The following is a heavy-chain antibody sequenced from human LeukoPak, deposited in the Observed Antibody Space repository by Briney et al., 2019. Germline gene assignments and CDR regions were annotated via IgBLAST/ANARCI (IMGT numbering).Heavy chain of an antibody. V-gene: IGHV1-18*01. Sequence: GASVKVSCKALGYTFTTYAISWVRQAPGQGLEWMGWTSAYNGNTNYAQKFQGRITMTTDTSTSTAYMELSSLASDDTAVYYCARIPADSSSYYYISYFDYWGQGTLVTVSS. D-gene: IGHD3-22*01. J-gene: IGHJ4*02. CDR3: ARIPADSSSYYYISYFDY. CDR1: GYTFTTYA. CDR2: TSAYNGNT.